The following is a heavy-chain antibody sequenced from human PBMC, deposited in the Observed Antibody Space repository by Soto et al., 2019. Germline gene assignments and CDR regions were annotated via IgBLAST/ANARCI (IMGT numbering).Heavy chain of an antibody. CDR1: GYTFTSYY. Sequence: ASVKVSCKASGYTFTSYYMHWVRQAPGQGLEWMGIINPSGGSTSYAQKFQGRVTMTRDTSTSTVYMELSSLRSEDTAVYYCARENYLGGYRSSSWYRDAFDIWGQGTMVTVSS. J-gene: IGHJ3*02. CDR2: INPSGGST. D-gene: IGHD6-13*01. V-gene: IGHV1-46*03. CDR3: ARENYLGGYRSSSWYRDAFDI.